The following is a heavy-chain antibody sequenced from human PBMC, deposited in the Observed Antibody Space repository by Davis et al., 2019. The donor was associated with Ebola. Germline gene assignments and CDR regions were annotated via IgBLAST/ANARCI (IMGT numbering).Heavy chain of an antibody. Sequence: GGSLRLSCAASGFTFSDYYMSWIRQAPGKGLEWVSYISSSGSTIYYADSVKGRFTISGDNAKNSLYLQMNSLRAEDTAVYYCAKSGLSFGVVKYHYGMDVWGKGTTVTVSS. J-gene: IGHJ6*04. CDR1: GFTFSDYY. D-gene: IGHD3-3*01. V-gene: IGHV3-11*01. CDR3: AKSGLSFGVVKYHYGMDV. CDR2: ISSSGSTI.